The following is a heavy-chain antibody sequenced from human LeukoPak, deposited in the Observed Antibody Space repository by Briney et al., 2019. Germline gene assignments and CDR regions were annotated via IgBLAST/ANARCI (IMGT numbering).Heavy chain of an antibody. D-gene: IGHD2-21*01. J-gene: IGHJ4*02. CDR3: ASLGSLGPPIVVMNQPY. V-gene: IGHV4-39*01. CDR2: IYYSGST. CDR1: GGSISSSSYY. Sequence: SETLSLTCTVSGGSISSSSYYWGWIRQPPGKGLEWIGSIYYSGSTYYNPSLKSRVTVSVDTSKNQFSLKLSSVTAADTAVYYCASLGSLGPPIVVMNQPYWGQGTLVTVSS.